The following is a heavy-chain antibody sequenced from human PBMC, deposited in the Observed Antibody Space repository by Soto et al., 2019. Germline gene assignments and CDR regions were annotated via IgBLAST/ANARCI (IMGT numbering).Heavy chain of an antibody. V-gene: IGHV1-45*02. CDR2: ITPFKSDT. Sequence: SVKVSCKASGYTFTFRYLHWVRQAPGQALEWMGWITPFKSDTNYAQKFQDRVTITRDRSVSTAYMELSNLRSDDTAMYYCARSPFAGSDAFDIWGQGTMVTVS. J-gene: IGHJ3*02. D-gene: IGHD1-1*01. CDR3: ARSPFAGSDAFDI. CDR1: GYTFTFRY.